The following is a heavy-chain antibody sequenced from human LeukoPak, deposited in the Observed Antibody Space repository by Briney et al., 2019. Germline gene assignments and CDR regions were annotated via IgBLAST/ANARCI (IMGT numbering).Heavy chain of an antibody. J-gene: IGHJ4*02. Sequence: PSQTLSLTCAVSGVSISSGGYSWGWIRQTPGKGLEWIGSLYYTGSTYYNPSLKSRVTISVDTSKNQFSLKLSSVTAADTAVYYCARQGGCSSNSCYSNFDYWGQGTLVTVSS. D-gene: IGHD2-2*01. CDR1: GVSISSGGYS. CDR3: ARQGGCSSNSCYSNFDY. V-gene: IGHV4-30-2*03. CDR2: LYYTGST.